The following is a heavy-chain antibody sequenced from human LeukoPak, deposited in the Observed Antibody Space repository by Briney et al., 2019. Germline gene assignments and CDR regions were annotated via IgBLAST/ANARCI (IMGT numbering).Heavy chain of an antibody. D-gene: IGHD2-21*01. J-gene: IGHJ4*02. CDR3: ARINAPVATFDY. Sequence: PETLSLTCAVSGFSISSTYYGAWIRQTPGKGLEWIATITHSGNTYYISSLESRLTISLDTSKRHFSLRLTSVTAADTAVYYCARINAPVATFDYWGLGTLVAVSS. V-gene: IGHV4-38-2*01. CDR1: GFSISSTYY. CDR2: ITHSGNT.